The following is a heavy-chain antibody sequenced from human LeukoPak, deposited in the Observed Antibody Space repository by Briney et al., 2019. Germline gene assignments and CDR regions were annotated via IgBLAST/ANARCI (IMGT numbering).Heavy chain of an antibody. J-gene: IGHJ4*02. Sequence: GSLRLSCSASGFTLSSYSMNWGRQAPGKGLEWVSSISSSSSYIYYADSVKGRFTISRDNAKNSLYLQMNSLRAEDTAVYYCARVGDSDYFDYWGQGTLVTVSS. D-gene: IGHD2-21*02. CDR2: ISSSSSYI. CDR1: GFTLSSYS. CDR3: ARVGDSDYFDY. V-gene: IGHV3-21*01.